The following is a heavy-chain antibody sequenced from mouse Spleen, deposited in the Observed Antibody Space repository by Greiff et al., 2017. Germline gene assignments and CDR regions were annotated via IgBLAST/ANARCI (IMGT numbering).Heavy chain of an antibody. CDR1: GFTFSSYA. CDR3: ARQGKLDYGSALDY. Sequence: EVQLVESGGGLVKPGGSLKLSCAASGFTFSSYAMSWVRQTPEKRLEWVATISSGGSYTYYPDSVKGRFTISRDNAKNTLYLQMSSLRSEDTAMYYCARQGKLDYGSALDYWGQGTTLTVSS. J-gene: IGHJ2*01. CDR2: ISSGGSYT. V-gene: IGHV5-9-3*01. D-gene: IGHD1-1*01.